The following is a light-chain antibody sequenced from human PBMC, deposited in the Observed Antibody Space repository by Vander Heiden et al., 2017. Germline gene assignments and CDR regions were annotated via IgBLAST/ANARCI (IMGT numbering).Light chain of an antibody. V-gene: IGKV4-1*01. CDR2: GAT. CDR1: QTVLNSANNKNY. CDR3: QHYVGAET. J-gene: IGKJ2*01. Sequence: DIVLTQSPGSLPLSLGERATINCKSSQTVLNSANNKNYVSWLQQTPGQPPKLLHYGATTREAGVAGRFGGGACGTDITLTSSGEHHEDVAFYCWQHYVGAETFGQGTKVEIK.